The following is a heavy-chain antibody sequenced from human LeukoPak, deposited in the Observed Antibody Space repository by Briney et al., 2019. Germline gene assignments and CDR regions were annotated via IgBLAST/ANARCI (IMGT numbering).Heavy chain of an antibody. CDR3: AIDPGTVDTPMVPVWDY. CDR1: GFTFSNYK. Sequence: GESLRLSCAASGFTFSNYKMNWVRQAPGRRLEWVSSISSTSTYIYYTDSVKGRFTISRDNAKNSLYMQMDSLRAEDTAVYYCAIDPGTVDTPMVPVWDYWGQGTVVTVSS. V-gene: IGHV3-21*01. CDR2: ISSTSTYI. D-gene: IGHD5-18*01. J-gene: IGHJ4*02.